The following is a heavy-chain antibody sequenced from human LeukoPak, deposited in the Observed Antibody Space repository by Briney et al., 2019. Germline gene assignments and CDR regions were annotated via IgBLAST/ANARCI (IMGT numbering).Heavy chain of an antibody. D-gene: IGHD3/OR15-3a*01. J-gene: IGHJ4*02. Sequence: PSETLSLTCTVSGGSISSGSYYWSWIRQPAGKGLEWIGRVYTSGSTNYNPSLKSRVTISVDTSKNQFSLRLTSVTAADTAVYYCARQTGSGLFILPGGQGTLVTVSS. CDR2: VYTSGST. CDR3: ARQTGSGLFILP. V-gene: IGHV4-61*02. CDR1: GGSISSGSYY.